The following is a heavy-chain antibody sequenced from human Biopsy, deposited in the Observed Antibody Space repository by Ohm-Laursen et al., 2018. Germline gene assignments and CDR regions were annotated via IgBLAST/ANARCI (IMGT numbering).Heavy chain of an antibody. CDR3: ARVTLPLYLDY. J-gene: IGHJ4*02. Sequence: EASVKVSCKASGYSFTSYGISWVRQAPGEGLEWMERISGYNGNTNYAQKFQGRVTMTADTSTSTVYMEVRGLRSDDTAVYYCARVTLPLYLDYWGQGTRVSVSS. CDR1: GYSFTSYG. D-gene: IGHD5/OR15-5a*01. V-gene: IGHV1-18*01. CDR2: ISGYNGNT.